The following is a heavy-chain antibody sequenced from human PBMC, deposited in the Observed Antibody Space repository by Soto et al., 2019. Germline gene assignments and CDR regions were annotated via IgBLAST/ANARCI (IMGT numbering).Heavy chain of an antibody. D-gene: IGHD5-18*01. CDR2: IYYSGST. Sequence: SETLSLTCTVSGGSISSGGYYWSWIRQHPGKGLEWIGYIYYSGSTYYNPSLKSRVTISVDTSKNQFSLKLSSVTAADTAVYYCARGRGYSYGSYNWFDPWGQGTLVTVSS. CDR3: ARGRGYSYGSYNWFDP. CDR1: GGSISSGGYY. V-gene: IGHV4-31*03. J-gene: IGHJ5*02.